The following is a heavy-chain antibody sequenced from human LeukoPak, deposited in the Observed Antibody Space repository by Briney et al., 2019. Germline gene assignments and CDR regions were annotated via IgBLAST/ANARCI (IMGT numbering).Heavy chain of an antibody. V-gene: IGHV4-61*01. D-gene: IGHD3-22*01. CDR3: ARDRPTYSSAYFDY. CDR1: GDSISSGSYY. CDR2: SENS. Sequence: PSETQSLTCTVSGDSISSGSYYWSWVRQPPGKGLEWIGNSENSNYNPSLASRLTISVDTSKNQFSLSLTSVTAADTAVYYCARDRPTYSSAYFDYWGQGILVTVSS. J-gene: IGHJ4*02.